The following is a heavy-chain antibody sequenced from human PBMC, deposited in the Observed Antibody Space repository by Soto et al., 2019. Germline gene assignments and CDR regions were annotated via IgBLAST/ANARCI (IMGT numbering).Heavy chain of an antibody. D-gene: IGHD3-10*01. V-gene: IGHV5-51*01. CDR2: IYAGDSDA. Sequence: PGESLKISCKGSGYSFPIYWIAWVRQMPGKGLEWMGIIYAGDSDATYSPSFQGQVTISTDRTISTAYLQWSSLKASDTAMYYCATQAGSLYFHHWGQGTLVTVSS. J-gene: IGHJ1*01. CDR1: GYSFPIYW. CDR3: ATQAGSLYFHH.